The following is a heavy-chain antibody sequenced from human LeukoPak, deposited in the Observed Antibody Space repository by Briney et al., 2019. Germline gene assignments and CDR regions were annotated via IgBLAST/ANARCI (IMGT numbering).Heavy chain of an antibody. CDR1: GGSISSYY. CDR3: ARDRGYTYGLHAFDI. V-gene: IGHV4-59*01. J-gene: IGHJ3*02. D-gene: IGHD5-18*01. CDR2: IYYSGNI. Sequence: SETLSLTCTVSGGSISSYYWSWTRQPPGEGLEWIGYIYYSGNINYNPSLRSRVTISVDTSRTQFSLNLSSMTAADTAVYYCARDRGYTYGLHAFDIWGQGTMVTVSS.